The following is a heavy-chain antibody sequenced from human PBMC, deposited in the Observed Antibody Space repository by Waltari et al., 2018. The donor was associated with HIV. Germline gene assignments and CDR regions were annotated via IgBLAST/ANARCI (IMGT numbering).Heavy chain of an antibody. Sequence: QVQLQQWGAGLLKPSETLSLTCAVYGGSFSGYYWSWFRQPLGTGLEGIGEINHRGINNYNPSRKSRVTISVNTSKHQFSLKLSSVTAADTAIYYCARQGVYSYEERTVYNWFDPWGQGTLVTVSS. CDR1: GGSFSGYY. J-gene: IGHJ5*02. V-gene: IGHV4-34*01. D-gene: IGHD5-18*01. CDR3: ARQGVYSYEERTVYNWFDP. CDR2: INHRGIN.